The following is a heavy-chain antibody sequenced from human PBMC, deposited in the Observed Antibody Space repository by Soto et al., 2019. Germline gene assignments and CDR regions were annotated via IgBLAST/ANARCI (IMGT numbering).Heavy chain of an antibody. Sequence: QVQLEQSGAEVKKPGASVKVSCKASGYTFSSYYMHWVRQAPGQGLEWMGVINPSGGNTNYAQKLQGRVTTTRETSTTTVYVELNSLTSEDTAVYYCARASVSGRRFDYWGQGTLVTVSS. D-gene: IGHD6-19*01. CDR2: INPSGGNT. J-gene: IGHJ4*02. CDR3: ARASVSGRRFDY. CDR1: GYTFSSYY. V-gene: IGHV1-46*03.